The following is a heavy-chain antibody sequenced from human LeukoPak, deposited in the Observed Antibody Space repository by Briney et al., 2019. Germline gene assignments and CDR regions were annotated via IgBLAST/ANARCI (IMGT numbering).Heavy chain of an antibody. Sequence: SETLSLTCTVSGGSISSGDYYWSWIRQPPGKGLEWIGYIYYSGSTYYNPSLKSRVTISVDTSKNQFSLKLSSVTAADTAVYYCARDRGSSSWNHDAFDIWGQGTMVTVSS. CDR1: GGSISSGDYY. CDR3: ARDRGSSSWNHDAFDI. V-gene: IGHV4-30-4*01. D-gene: IGHD6-13*01. CDR2: IYYSGST. J-gene: IGHJ3*02.